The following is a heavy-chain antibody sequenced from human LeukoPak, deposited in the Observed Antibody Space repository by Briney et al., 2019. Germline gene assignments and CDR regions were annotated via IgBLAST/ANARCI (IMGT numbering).Heavy chain of an antibody. Sequence: ASVKVSCKAPGYTFTSYGISWVRQAPGQGLEWIGWISAYNGNTNYAQKLQGRVTMTTDTSTSTAYMELRSLRSDDTAVYYCAKERAYGDNYFDYWGQGTLVTVSS. CDR1: GYTFTSYG. CDR2: ISAYNGNT. V-gene: IGHV1-18*01. D-gene: IGHD4-17*01. CDR3: AKERAYGDNYFDY. J-gene: IGHJ4*02.